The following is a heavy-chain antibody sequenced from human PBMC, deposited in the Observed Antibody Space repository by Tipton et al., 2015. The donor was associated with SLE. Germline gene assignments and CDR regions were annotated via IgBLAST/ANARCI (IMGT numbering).Heavy chain of an antibody. J-gene: IGHJ2*01. CDR2: IRFDGNVK. V-gene: IGHV3-30*02. CDR3: ARDRGPEGSGWYFDL. Sequence: SLRLSCAASGFTFRAYGMHWVLQAPGKGLEWVSFIRFDGNVKQYADSVRGRFTISRDNSKNTLSLQMDSLRPEDTAVYYCARDRGPEGSGWYFDLWGRGTLVTVSS. D-gene: IGHD3-10*01. CDR1: GFTFRAYG.